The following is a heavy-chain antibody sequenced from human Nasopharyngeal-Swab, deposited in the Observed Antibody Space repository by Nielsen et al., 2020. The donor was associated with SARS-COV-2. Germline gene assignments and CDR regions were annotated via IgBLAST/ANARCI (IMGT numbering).Heavy chain of an antibody. CDR1: GFTFSSYW. CDR3: TRAGSFRHDY. CDR2: INEDGSST. J-gene: IGHJ4*02. V-gene: IGHV3-74*01. Sequence: GGSLRLSCAASGFTFSSYWMHWVRQAPGKGLVWVSRINEDGSSTSYADSLKGRFTISRDNAKNTLYLQMNSLSAEDTAVYYCTRAGSFRHDYWCQGTLVTVSS. D-gene: IGHD6-13*01.